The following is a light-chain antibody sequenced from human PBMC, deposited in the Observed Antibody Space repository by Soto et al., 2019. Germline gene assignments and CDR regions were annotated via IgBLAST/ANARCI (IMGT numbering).Light chain of an antibody. V-gene: IGKV1-5*03. CDR3: QQGAKYPYT. Sequence: DIQMTQSPSTLSASVGERVTFTCRASQSISSSLAWYQQKPGKAPNLLIYKASSLHSGVPSRFSGSGSATEFTLTISSLQPDDFATYYCQQGAKYPYTFGQGNKLEIK. CDR1: QSISSS. J-gene: IGKJ2*01. CDR2: KAS.